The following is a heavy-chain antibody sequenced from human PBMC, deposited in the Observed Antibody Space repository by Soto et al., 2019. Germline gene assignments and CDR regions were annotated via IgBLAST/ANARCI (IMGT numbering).Heavy chain of an antibody. CDR1: GYSFTSYW. D-gene: IGHD2-2*01. V-gene: IGHV5-51*01. Sequence: PGESLKISCKGSGYSFTSYWIAWVRQMPGKGLEWMGIIYPGDSDTRYSPSFQGQVTISADKSISTTYLQWSSLKASDTAMYYCASHSWYCTSTSGKRNNYYYYGMDAWGQGTTVTVSS. J-gene: IGHJ6*02. CDR2: IYPGDSDT. CDR3: ASHSWYCTSTSGKRNNYYYYGMDA.